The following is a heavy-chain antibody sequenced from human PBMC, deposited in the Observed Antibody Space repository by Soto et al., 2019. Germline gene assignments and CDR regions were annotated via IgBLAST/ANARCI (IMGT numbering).Heavy chain of an antibody. CDR1: GFTFSSYA. CDR2: ISGSGGST. Sequence: EVQLLESGGGLVQPGGSLRRSCAASGFTFSSYAMSWFRQAPGKGLEWVSAISGSGGSTYYADSVKGRFPISRDNTKHTLDLQMKSLRAEDTAVYYCAKAPRGWGLPPHNWFDPWGQGTLVTVSS. D-gene: IGHD1-26*01. J-gene: IGHJ5*02. V-gene: IGHV3-23*01. CDR3: AKAPRGWGLPPHNWFDP.